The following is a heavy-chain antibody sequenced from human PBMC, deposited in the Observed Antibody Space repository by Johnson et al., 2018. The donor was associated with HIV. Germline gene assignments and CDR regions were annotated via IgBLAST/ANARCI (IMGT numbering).Heavy chain of an antibody. V-gene: IGHV3-30*03. D-gene: IGHD6-6*01. CDR2: ISYDGSNK. CDR1: GFTFSSYG. J-gene: IGHJ3*02. Sequence: QVQLVESGGGLVQPGGSLRLSCAASGFTFSSYGMHWVRQAPGKGLEWVAVISYDGSNKYYVDSVKGRFTISRDNAKNSLYLKMNSLRAGDTAVYYCARGSGSSIGARGAFDIWGQGTMVTVSS. CDR3: ARGSGSSIGARGAFDI.